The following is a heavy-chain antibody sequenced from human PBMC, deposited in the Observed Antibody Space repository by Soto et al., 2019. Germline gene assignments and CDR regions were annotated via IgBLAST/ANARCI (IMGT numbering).Heavy chain of an antibody. CDR1: GFTFTSFG. Sequence: QVQLVESGGGVVQPGKSVRLSCAASGFTFTSFGMHWVRQARGKGLEWVAVISYDGLTEKYSDSVKGRFTLSRDNSKNTVSMQMNSLRPDDTAVYYCVKDVYGYTYGGGFDYWGQRTLVTVSS. D-gene: IGHD5-18*01. J-gene: IGHJ4*02. CDR3: VKDVYGYTYGGGFDY. CDR2: ISYDGLTE. V-gene: IGHV3-30*18.